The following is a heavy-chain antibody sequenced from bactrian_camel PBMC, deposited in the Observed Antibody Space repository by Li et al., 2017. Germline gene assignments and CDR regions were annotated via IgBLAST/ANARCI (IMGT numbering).Heavy chain of an antibody. V-gene: IGHV3S40*01. Sequence: DVQLVESGGGWVQPGGSLRLSCAASGFTFSTTVMNWVRQAPGEGLEWVSRHNTGGNTDYSESVNGRFTISRDNAKNTLYLEMNGLKPEDTAMYYCAAGFSKFSYWGQGTQVTVS. CDR2: HNTGGNT. CDR3: AAGFSKFSY. CDR1: GFTFSTTV. J-gene: IGHJ4*01.